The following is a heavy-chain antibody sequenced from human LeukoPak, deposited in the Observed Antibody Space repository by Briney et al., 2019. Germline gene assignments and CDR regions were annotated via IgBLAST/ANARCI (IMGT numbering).Heavy chain of an antibody. Sequence: SETLSVTCAVYGGSFSGYYWSSSRQPPREGLERGWEINPGGTNKCNPSLKSRGTITVDTSTNQFSLKVRSVTAADTAVYYCAISPVDFYYYYGMDVWRRGSTVPVSS. J-gene: IGHJ6*02. CDR2: INPGGTN. V-gene: IGHV4-34*01. CDR1: GGSFSGYY. CDR3: AISPVDFYYYYGMDV.